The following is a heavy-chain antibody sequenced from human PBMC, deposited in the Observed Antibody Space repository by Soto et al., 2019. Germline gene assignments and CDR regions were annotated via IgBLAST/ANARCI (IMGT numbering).Heavy chain of an antibody. Sequence: TLSLTCAASGFTFSSYAMSWVRQAPGKGLERVSAISGSGGSTYYADSVKGRFTISRDNSKNTMYLQMNSMRAEDTAVYYCAKDRLLRFDDDVYGDYGGFDYWGQGTLVTVSS. V-gene: IGHV3-23*01. CDR1: GFTFSSYA. D-gene: IGHD4-17*01. CDR2: ISGSGGST. CDR3: AKDRLLRFDDDVYGDYGGFDY. J-gene: IGHJ4*02.